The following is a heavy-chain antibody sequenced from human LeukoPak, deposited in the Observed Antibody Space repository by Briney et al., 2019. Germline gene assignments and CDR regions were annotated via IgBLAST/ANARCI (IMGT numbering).Heavy chain of an antibody. V-gene: IGHV4-38-2*02. D-gene: IGHD3-22*01. J-gene: IGHJ3*02. Sequence: PSETLSLTCTVSGYSISSSYYWGWIRQPPGKGLEWIGSIYHSGSTYYNPSLKSRVTISVDTSKNQFSLKLSSVTAADTAVYYCARGYYYDSSGYPDAFDIWGQGTMVTVSS. CDR1: GYSISSSYY. CDR2: IYHSGST. CDR3: ARGYYYDSSGYPDAFDI.